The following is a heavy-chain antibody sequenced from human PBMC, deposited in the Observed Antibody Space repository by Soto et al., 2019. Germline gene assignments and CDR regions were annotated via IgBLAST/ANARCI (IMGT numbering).Heavy chain of an antibody. D-gene: IGHD2-15*01. J-gene: IGHJ4*02. Sequence: EVQLVESGGGLVQPGGSLTLSCAASGFTVSGNYMSWVRQGPGKGLEWVSILYSGGRIYYEDSVKGRFTISRDNSKNTLYLQMNSLRVEDTAVYYCVRAVEASGPFDSWGQGTLVTVSS. CDR1: GFTVSGNY. CDR2: LYSGGRI. CDR3: VRAVEASGPFDS. V-gene: IGHV3-66*01.